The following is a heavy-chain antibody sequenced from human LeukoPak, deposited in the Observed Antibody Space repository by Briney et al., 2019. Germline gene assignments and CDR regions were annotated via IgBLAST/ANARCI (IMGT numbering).Heavy chain of an antibody. CDR3: AGYDFWSGYPYLFDY. CDR2: ISSSGSTI. Sequence: GGSLRLSCAASGFTFSSYEMNWVRQAPGKGLGWVSYISSSGSTIYYADSVKGRFTISRDNAKNSLYLQMNSLRAEGTAVYYCAGYDFWSGYPYLFDYWGQGTLVTVSS. D-gene: IGHD3-3*01. J-gene: IGHJ4*02. CDR1: GFTFSSYE. V-gene: IGHV3-48*03.